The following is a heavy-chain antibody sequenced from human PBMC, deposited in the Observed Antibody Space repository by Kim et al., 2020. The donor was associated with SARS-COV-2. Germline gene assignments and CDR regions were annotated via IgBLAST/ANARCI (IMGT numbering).Heavy chain of an antibody. D-gene: IGHD3-10*01. V-gene: IGHV3-15*01. J-gene: IGHJ4*02. Sequence: GGSLRLSCAASGFTFTTAWMSWVRQAPGKGLECVALFKGKTDGATTEYAAPVKGRFTISRDESKNTLYLQMNSLQTEDTALYYCTVLGGSGSYFTSNNWGQGTLVTVSS. CDR2: FKGKTDGATT. CDR3: TVLGGSGSYFTSNN. CDR1: GFTFTTAW.